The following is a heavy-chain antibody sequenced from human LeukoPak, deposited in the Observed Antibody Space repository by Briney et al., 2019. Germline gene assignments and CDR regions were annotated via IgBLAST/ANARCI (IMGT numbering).Heavy chain of an antibody. D-gene: IGHD2-15*01. V-gene: IGHV4-34*01. CDR3: ASQAYCSGGSCSSDRNHYYYGMDV. Sequence: SETLSLTCAVYGGSFSGYYWSWIRQPPGKGLEWIGESNHSGSTHYNPSLKSRVTITVDTSKNQFSLKLSSVTAADTAVYYCASQAYCSGGSCSSDRNHYYYGMDVWGQGTTVTVSS. CDR2: SNHSGST. J-gene: IGHJ6*02. CDR1: GGSFSGYY.